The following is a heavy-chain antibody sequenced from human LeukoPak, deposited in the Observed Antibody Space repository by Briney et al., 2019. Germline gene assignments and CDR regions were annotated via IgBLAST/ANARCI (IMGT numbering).Heavy chain of an antibody. CDR3: ARDGRCGGDCYAS. Sequence: GRSLRLSCAASGFTFYTYGMNWVRQAPGKGLEWVAVIWYDGSNSYYADSVKGRFTISRDNSKNTLFLQVNSLRVEDTAVYYCARDGRCGGDCYASWGQGTLVTVSS. CDR2: IWYDGSNS. V-gene: IGHV3-33*01. D-gene: IGHD2-21*02. J-gene: IGHJ4*02. CDR1: GFTFYTYG.